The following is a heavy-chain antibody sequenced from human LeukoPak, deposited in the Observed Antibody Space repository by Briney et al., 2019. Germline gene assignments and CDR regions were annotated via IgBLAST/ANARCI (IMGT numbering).Heavy chain of an antibody. V-gene: IGHV4-59*01. CDR3: ARHYHDSSGYYSHYFDN. CDR1: GGSISSYY. D-gene: IGHD3-22*01. J-gene: IGHJ4*02. CDR2: IYYFGST. Sequence: PSETLSLTCGVSGGSISSYYWSWIRRPPGKGLEWLGYIYYFGSTYYNPSLKSRVTILVDTSKNQFSLRLSSVTAVDTAVYYCARHYHDSSGYYSHYFDNWGQGTLVSVSS.